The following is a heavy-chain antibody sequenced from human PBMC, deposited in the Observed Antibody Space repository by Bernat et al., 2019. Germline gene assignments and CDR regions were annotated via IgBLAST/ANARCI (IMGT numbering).Heavy chain of an antibody. D-gene: IGHD3-10*01. V-gene: IGHV3-23*01. CDR2: ISGSGGST. Sequence: EVQLLESGGGLVQPGGSLRLSCAASGFTFSSYAMSWVRQAPGKGLEWVSAISGSGGSTYYADSVKGRFTISRDNSKNTLYLQMNSLRAEDTAVYYCAKDNPTATRVIDYYYYGMDVWGQGTTVTVSS. CDR1: GFTFSSYA. CDR3: AKDNPTATRVIDYYYYGMDV. J-gene: IGHJ6*02.